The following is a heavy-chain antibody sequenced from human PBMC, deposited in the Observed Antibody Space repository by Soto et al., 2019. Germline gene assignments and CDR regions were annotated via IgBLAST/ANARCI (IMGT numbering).Heavy chain of an antibody. V-gene: IGHV4-30-4*01. CDR3: ARGDSSGYYNNWFDP. Sequence: SETLSLTCTVSGGSISSGDYYWSWIRQPPGKGLEWIGYIYYSGSTYYNPSLKSRVTISVDTSKNQFSLKLSSVTAADTAVYYCARGDSSGYYNNWFDPWGQGTLVTVSS. D-gene: IGHD3-22*01. CDR2: IYYSGST. CDR1: GGSISSGDYY. J-gene: IGHJ5*02.